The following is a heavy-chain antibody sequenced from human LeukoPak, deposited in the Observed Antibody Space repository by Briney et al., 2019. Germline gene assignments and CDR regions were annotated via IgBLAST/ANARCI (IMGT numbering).Heavy chain of an antibody. CDR3: ARGVRIAVVGMNYYYYGMDV. V-gene: IGHV4-34*01. CDR1: GVSFSGYY. CDR2: INHSGST. J-gene: IGHJ6*02. D-gene: IGHD6-19*01. Sequence: PSETLSLTCAVYGVSFSGYYWSWIRQPPGKGLEWIGEINHSGSTNYNPSLKSRVTISVDTSKNQFSLKLSSVTAADTAVYYCARGVRIAVVGMNYYYYGMDVWGQGTTVTVSS.